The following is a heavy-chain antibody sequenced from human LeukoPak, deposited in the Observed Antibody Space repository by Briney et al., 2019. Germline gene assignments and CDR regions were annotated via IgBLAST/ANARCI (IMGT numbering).Heavy chain of an antibody. Sequence: PGGSLRLSCAAFGFTFSSYSMNWVRQAPGKGLEWVSSISSSSSYIYYADSVKGRFTISRDNAKNSLYLQMNSLRAEDTAVYYCARDRISYFDYWGQGTLVTVSS. V-gene: IGHV3-21*01. CDR3: ARDRISYFDY. D-gene: IGHD3-3*02. J-gene: IGHJ4*02. CDR2: ISSSSSYI. CDR1: GFTFSSYS.